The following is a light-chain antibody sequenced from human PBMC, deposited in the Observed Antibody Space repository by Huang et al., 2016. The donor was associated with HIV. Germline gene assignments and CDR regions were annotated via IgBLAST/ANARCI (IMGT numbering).Light chain of an antibody. J-gene: IGKJ4*01. CDR2: WAA. Sequence: DIVMTQSPDSLAVSLGERATVNCKSSQTILYSSKNKNYLAWYQQKPGQHPKLLIYWAATRESGVTDRCSGSGSGTDFTLTISSLQAEDVAVYYCQQYFETPLTFGGGTKVEIK. CDR3: QQYFETPLT. CDR1: QTILYSSKNKNY. V-gene: IGKV4-1*01.